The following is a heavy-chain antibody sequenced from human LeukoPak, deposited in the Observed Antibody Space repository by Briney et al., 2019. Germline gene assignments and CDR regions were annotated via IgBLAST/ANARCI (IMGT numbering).Heavy chain of an antibody. CDR1: GFIFSNYN. Sequence: GGSLRLSCAASGFIFSNYNMNWVRLTPGKGLEWLSYISSSSGTIYYADSVKGRFTISGDNAKNSLYLQMNSLGAEDTAVYYCASSTKRVFDYWGQGTLVTVSS. CDR3: ASSTKRVFDY. D-gene: IGHD2-2*01. J-gene: IGHJ4*02. V-gene: IGHV3-48*01. CDR2: ISSSSGTI.